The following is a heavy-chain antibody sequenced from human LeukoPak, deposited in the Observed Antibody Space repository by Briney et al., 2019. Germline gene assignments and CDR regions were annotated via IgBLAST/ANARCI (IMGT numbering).Heavy chain of an antibody. Sequence: SETLSLTCSVSGDSITGYYWSWIRQPPGKGLEWIGEINHSGSTNYNPSLKSRVTISVDTSKNQFSLKLSSVTAADTAVYYCARDKLYCSGGSCYTQFDYWGQGTLVTVSS. CDR3: ARDKLYCSGGSCYTQFDY. J-gene: IGHJ4*02. V-gene: IGHV4-34*01. CDR1: GDSITGYY. D-gene: IGHD2-15*01. CDR2: INHSGST.